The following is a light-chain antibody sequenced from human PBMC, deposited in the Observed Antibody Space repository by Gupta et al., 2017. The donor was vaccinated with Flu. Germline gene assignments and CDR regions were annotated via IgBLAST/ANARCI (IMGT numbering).Light chain of an antibody. Sequence: PGRTATITCSGTKLGEKFVCWYQQKPGQSPVLVMFQDRKRPSGIPERFSGSNSGNTATLTISGTMAMDEADYYCQAWDSSTVVFGGGTKLTVL. CDR2: QDR. V-gene: IGLV3-1*01. J-gene: IGLJ2*01. CDR1: KLGEKF. CDR3: QAWDSSTVV.